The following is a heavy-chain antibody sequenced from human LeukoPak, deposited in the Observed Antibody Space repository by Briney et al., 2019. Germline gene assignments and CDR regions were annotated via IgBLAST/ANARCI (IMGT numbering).Heavy chain of an antibody. CDR2: VSGSGGST. J-gene: IGHJ4*02. Sequence: GGTLRLSCAASGFTFSSYGMSWVRQAPGKGLEWVSAVSGSGGSTYYADSVKGRFTISRDNSKNTLYLQMNNLRAEDTAVYYCAPRVVGSAPFDYWGQGTLVTVSS. CDR3: APRVVGSAPFDY. V-gene: IGHV3-23*01. CDR1: GFTFSSYG. D-gene: IGHD2-15*01.